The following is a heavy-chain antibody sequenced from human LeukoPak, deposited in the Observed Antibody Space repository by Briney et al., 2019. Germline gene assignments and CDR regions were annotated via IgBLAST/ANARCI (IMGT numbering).Heavy chain of an antibody. CDR2: LSYDGSTK. D-gene: IGHD2-21*01. CDR1: GFTFSSYA. J-gene: IGHJ4*02. CDR3: ARVASNPLLDL. Sequence: GGSLRLSCAAPGFTFSSYAMHWVRQAPDKGLEWVAVLSYDGSTKYYADSVKGRFTISRDNSKNTLYLQMNSLRTEDTAVYFCARVASNPLLDLWGQGNLVTVSS. V-gene: IGHV3-30*01.